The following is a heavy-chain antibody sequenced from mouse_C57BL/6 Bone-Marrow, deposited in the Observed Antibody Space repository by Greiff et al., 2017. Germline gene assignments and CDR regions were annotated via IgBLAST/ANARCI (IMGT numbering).Heavy chain of an antibody. Sequence: EVQGVESGGGLVQPKGSLKLSCAASGFSFNTYAMNWVRQAPGKGLEWVARIRSKSNNYATYYADSVKDRFTISRDDSESMLYLQMNNLKTEDTAMYYCVRHAERGTWGKGAMDYWGQGTSVTVSS. CDR1: GFSFNTYA. D-gene: IGHD5-1*01. V-gene: IGHV10-1*01. CDR3: VRHAERGTWGKGAMDY. J-gene: IGHJ4*01. CDR2: IRSKSNNYAT.